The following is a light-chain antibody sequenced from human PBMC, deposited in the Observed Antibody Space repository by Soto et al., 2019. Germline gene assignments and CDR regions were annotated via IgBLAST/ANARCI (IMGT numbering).Light chain of an antibody. CDR1: SSGVGNYNL. V-gene: IGLV2-23*01. CDR3: CSYAGSGTYV. Sequence: QSALTQPASVSGSPGQSITISCTGTSSGVGNYNLVSWYQQHPGEAPKVIISEGSKRPSGVSNRFSGSKSGNTASLTISGLQAEDEADYYCCSYAGSGTYVFGTGTKLTVL. CDR2: EGS. J-gene: IGLJ1*01.